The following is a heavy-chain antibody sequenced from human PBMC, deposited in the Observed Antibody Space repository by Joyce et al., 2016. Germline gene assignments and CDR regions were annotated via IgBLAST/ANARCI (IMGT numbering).Heavy chain of an antibody. D-gene: IGHD1-26*01. CDR3: ATDRVGALSP. J-gene: IGHJ4*02. V-gene: IGHV1-58*01. Sequence: QLVQSGPEVRKPATSVKVSCKPSGFIFKSAAVHWVRQAPGQRLEGIGWIAFGSGNTKYEKNFQQRVTFIRDVSTSTAYMELTSLRSEDTAVYYCATDRVGALSPWGPGTLVTVSS. CDR2: IAFGSGNT. CDR1: GFIFKSAA.